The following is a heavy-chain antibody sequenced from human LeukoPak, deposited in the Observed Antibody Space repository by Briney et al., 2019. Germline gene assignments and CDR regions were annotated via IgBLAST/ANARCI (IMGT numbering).Heavy chain of an antibody. CDR1: SFTFIDYS. J-gene: IGHJ4*02. CDR2: IIGRSNTI. D-gene: IGHD1-26*01. CDR3: ARDRIKSGSYYFDY. Sequence: GSLRPSCAASSFTFIDYSMNWVRPAPGKGVEWISYIIGRSNTIYYPDSVKGRFTISRDNAKNSMYLQMNSLRAEDTAVYYCARDRIKSGSYYFDYWGQGTLVTLSS. V-gene: IGHV3-48*01.